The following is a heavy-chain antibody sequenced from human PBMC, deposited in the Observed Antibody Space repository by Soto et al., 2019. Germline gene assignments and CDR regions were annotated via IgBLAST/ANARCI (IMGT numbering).Heavy chain of an antibody. CDR3: ARGRASGSYYLLDY. V-gene: IGHV1-8*01. Sequence: ASVKVSYKASGDTFTTYDINWVRQATGHGLEWMGWINSNSGNIGYAQRFQGRVTMTRDTAIRTAYMEVSSLRSDDTAVYYCARGRASGSYYLLDYWGQGTLVTVS. J-gene: IGHJ4*02. CDR1: GDTFTTYD. CDR2: INSNSGNI. D-gene: IGHD3-10*01.